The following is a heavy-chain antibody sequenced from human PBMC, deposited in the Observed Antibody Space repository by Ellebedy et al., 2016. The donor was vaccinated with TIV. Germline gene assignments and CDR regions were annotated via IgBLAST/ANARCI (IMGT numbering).Heavy chain of an antibody. J-gene: IGHJ4*02. CDR2: ISSSGSTI. D-gene: IGHD4-17*01. CDR3: SRHNDYALDY. Sequence: GESLKISCAASGFTFSDYYMSWIRQAQGKGMEWVSYISSSGSTIYYADSVKGRFTISRDNAKNSLYLQMNSLRAEDTAVYYCSRHNDYALDYWGQGTLVTVSS. CDR1: GFTFSDYY. V-gene: IGHV3-11*04.